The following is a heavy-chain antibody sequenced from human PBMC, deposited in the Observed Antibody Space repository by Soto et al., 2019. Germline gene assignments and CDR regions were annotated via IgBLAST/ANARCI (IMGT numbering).Heavy chain of an antibody. CDR2: INPSGGST. Sequence: ASVKVSCKASGYTFTSYYMHCVRQAPGQGLEWMGIINPSGGSTSYAQKFQGRVTMTRDTSTSTVYMELSSLRSEDTAVYYCARDRKYYYDSSGYLLYGMDVWGQGTTVTVSS. V-gene: IGHV1-46*01. J-gene: IGHJ6*02. CDR1: GYTFTSYY. CDR3: ARDRKYYYDSSGYLLYGMDV. D-gene: IGHD3-22*01.